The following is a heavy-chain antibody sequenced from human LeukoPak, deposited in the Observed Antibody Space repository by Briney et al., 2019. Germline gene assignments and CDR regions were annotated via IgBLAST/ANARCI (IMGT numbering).Heavy chain of an antibody. J-gene: IGHJ6*02. CDR1: GFTFSSYW. V-gene: IGHV3-11*01. CDR3: ARDTPYLRDIVVVPAARRNYYYGMDV. D-gene: IGHD2-2*01. CDR2: ISSSGSTI. Sequence: GGSLRLSCAASGFTFSSYWMSWIRQAPGKGLEWVSYISSSGSTIYYADSVKGRFTISRDNAKNSLYLQMNSLRAEDTAVYYCARDTPYLRDIVVVPAARRNYYYGMDVWGQGTTVTVSS.